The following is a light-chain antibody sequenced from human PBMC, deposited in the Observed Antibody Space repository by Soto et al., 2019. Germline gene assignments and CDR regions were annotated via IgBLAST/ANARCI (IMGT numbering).Light chain of an antibody. CDR3: CSNAGSYTWV. V-gene: IGLV2-11*01. Sequence: QSALTQPRSVSGSPGQSVTISCTGTSSDVGGYNYVSWYQQHPGKAPKLMIYDVTKRPSGVPDRFSGSKSGNTASLTISGLQAEDEADYYCCSNAGSYTWVFGGGPKVTVL. CDR1: SSDVGGYNY. J-gene: IGLJ3*02. CDR2: DVT.